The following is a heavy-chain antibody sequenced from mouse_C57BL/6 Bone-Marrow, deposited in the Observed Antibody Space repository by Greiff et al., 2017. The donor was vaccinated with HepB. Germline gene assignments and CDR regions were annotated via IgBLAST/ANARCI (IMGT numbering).Heavy chain of an antibody. CDR2: IYPRSGNT. CDR3: ARPIPINYYGSSSYWYFDV. Sequence: QVQLQQSGAELARPGASVKLSCKASGYTFTSYGISWVKQRTGQGLEWIGEIYPRSGNTYYNEKFKGKATLTADKSSSTAYMELRSLTSEDSAVYFCARPIPINYYGSSSYWYFDVWGTGTTVTVSS. D-gene: IGHD1-1*01. V-gene: IGHV1-81*01. CDR1: GYTFTSYG. J-gene: IGHJ1*03.